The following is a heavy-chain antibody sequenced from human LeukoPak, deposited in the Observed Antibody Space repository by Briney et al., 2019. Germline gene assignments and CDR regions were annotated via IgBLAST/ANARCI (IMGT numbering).Heavy chain of an antibody. D-gene: IGHD3-10*01. CDR3: ARDMSGGSGSSRMDY. V-gene: IGHV3-74*01. CDR2: INPDGSTT. CDR1: GFTFSSYW. Sequence: GGSLRLSCEASGFTFSSYWMHWVRQAPGKGLVWVSRINPDGSTTSYADSVKGRFTISRDNSKNTLYLQMNSLRAEDTAVYYCARDMSGGSGSSRMDYWGQGTLVTVSS. J-gene: IGHJ4*02.